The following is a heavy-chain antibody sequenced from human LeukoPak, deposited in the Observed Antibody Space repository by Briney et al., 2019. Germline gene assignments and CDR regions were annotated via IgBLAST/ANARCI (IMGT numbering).Heavy chain of an antibody. D-gene: IGHD3-3*01. Sequence: SETLSLTCTVSGGSISSYYWSWIRQPAGKGLEWIGRIYTSGSTNYNPSLKSRVTISVDKSKNQFSLKLSSVTAADTAVYYCAVDFRSGSHRGYWGQGTLVTVSS. CDR3: AVDFRSGSHRGY. CDR1: GGSISSYY. V-gene: IGHV4-4*07. J-gene: IGHJ4*02. CDR2: IYTSGST.